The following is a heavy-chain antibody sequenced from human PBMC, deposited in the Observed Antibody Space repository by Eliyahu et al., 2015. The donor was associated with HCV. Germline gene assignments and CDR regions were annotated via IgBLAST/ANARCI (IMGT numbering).Heavy chain of an antibody. D-gene: IGHD2-2*01. J-gene: IGHJ6*02. CDR1: GFTFSDYS. Sequence: KPGGSLRLSCAASGFTFSDYSMNWVRQAPGKGLEWVASITTSSSYIHYVDSEKGRFTISRDNAKKTLYLEMNSLRVEDTAVYYCARRTSKTLHTGMDVWGQGTTVTVSS. CDR2: ITTSSSYI. CDR3: ARRTSKTLHTGMDV. V-gene: IGHV3-21*01.